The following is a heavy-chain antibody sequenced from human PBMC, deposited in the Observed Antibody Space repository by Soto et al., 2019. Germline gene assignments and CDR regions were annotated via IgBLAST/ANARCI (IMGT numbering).Heavy chain of an antibody. Sequence: PSETLSLTCTVSGGSISSYYWSWIRQPPGKGLEWIGYIYYSGSTNYNPSLKSRVTISVDTSKNQFSLKLSSVTAADTAVYYCARENDFWSGYIDYWGQGTLVTVSS. J-gene: IGHJ4*02. D-gene: IGHD3-3*01. CDR2: IYYSGST. V-gene: IGHV4-59*01. CDR1: GGSISSYY. CDR3: ARENDFWSGYIDY.